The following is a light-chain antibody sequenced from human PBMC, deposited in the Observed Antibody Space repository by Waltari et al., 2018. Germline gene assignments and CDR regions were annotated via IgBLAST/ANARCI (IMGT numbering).Light chain of an antibody. CDR3: QQRSNWPPWT. CDR2: DAS. J-gene: IGKJ1*01. V-gene: IGKV3-11*01. CDR1: QSVRRS. Sequence: EIVLTQSPATLSLSPGERATLSCRASQSVRRSLALYQQKPGQAPRLPIYDASNRATGIPARFSGSGSGTDFTLTISSLEPEDFAVYYCQQRSNWPPWTFGQGTKVEIK.